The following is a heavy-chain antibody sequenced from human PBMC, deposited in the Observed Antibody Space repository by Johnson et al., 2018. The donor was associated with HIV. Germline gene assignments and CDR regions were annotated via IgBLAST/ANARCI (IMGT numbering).Heavy chain of an antibody. CDR2: ISYDGSNK. CDR3: AKIIGYSSGLEI. Sequence: VQLVESGGGVVQPGRSLRLSCAASGFTLNSYAMHWVRQAPGKGLEWVAVISYDGSNKYYADSVKGRFTISRDNAKNSLYLQMNSLRAEDTAVYYCAKIIGYSSGLEIWGQGTMVTVSS. J-gene: IGHJ3*02. CDR1: GFTLNSYA. D-gene: IGHD6-19*01. V-gene: IGHV3-30-3*02.